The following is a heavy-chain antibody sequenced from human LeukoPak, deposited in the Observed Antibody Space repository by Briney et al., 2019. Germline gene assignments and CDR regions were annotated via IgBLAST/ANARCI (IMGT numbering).Heavy chain of an antibody. CDR2: ISGSGYTT. D-gene: IGHD3-3*01. CDR1: GFTFSSYA. V-gene: IGHV3-23*01. CDR3: AKDLTVTRGFYFDY. Sequence: PGASLRLSCAASGFTFSSYAMSWVRQAPGKGLEWVSVISGSGYTTYYADSVKGRFTISRDNSKDTLYLRMNSLRVEDTAVYYCAKDLTVTRGFYFDYWGQGILVSVSS. J-gene: IGHJ4*02.